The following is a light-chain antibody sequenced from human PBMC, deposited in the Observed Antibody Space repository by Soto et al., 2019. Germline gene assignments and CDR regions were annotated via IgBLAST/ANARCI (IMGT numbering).Light chain of an antibody. CDR2: EVS. CDR3: SSYTSSSTLDYV. J-gene: IGLJ1*01. CDR1: SSDVGGYNY. V-gene: IGLV2-14*01. Sequence: QSALTQPASVSGSPGQSITISCTGTSSDVGGYNYVSWYQQHPGKAPKLMIYEVSNRASGVSNRFSGSKSGNTASLTISGLQAEDEGEYYCSSYTSSSTLDYVFGTGTKLTVL.